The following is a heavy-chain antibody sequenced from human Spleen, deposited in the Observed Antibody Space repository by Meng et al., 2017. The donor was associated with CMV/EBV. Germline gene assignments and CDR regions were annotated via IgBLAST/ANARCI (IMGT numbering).Heavy chain of an antibody. D-gene: IGHD6-19*01. CDR3: ARGGSSGWYYYYGVDV. CDR1: GYTFSNYG. CDR2: ITAYNGDT. V-gene: IGHV1-18*01. J-gene: IGHJ6*02. Sequence: ASVKVSCKASGYTFSNYGITWVRQAPGQGLEWMGWITAYNGDTTYAQKLQGRVTMTTDTSTSTAYMELRSLTSDDTAVYFCARGGSSGWYYYYGVDVWGQGTTVTVSS.